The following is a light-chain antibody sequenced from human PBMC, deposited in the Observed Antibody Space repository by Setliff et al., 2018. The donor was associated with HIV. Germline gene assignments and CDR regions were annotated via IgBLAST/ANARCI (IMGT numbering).Light chain of an antibody. CDR1: NSDVGSYNL. CDR2: DVD. CDR3: CSYAGTSTFYV. V-gene: IGLV2-23*02. Sequence: QSVLAQPASVSGSPGQSITISCTGTNSDVGSYNLVSWYQQHPGKAPKLIIYDVDKRPSGVPYRVSGSKTDNTASLTISGLQGEDEADYYCCSYAGTSTFYVFGTGTKVTVL. J-gene: IGLJ1*01.